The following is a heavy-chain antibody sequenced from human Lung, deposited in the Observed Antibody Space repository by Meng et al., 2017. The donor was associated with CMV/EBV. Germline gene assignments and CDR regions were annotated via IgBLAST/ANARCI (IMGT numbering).Heavy chain of an antibody. J-gene: IGHJ4*02. CDR1: GYYFNAFG. D-gene: IGHD3-16*01. Sequence: SXXVSXKGSGYYFNAFGISWMRQAPGQGLEWMGWINTANGAPRYAQRFQGRVTITTDKSTATSYMELRSLTSDDTAVYYCARRRGVYHFLEGGGDAYFDYWGQGXPVTVSS. CDR3: ARRRGVYHFLEGGGDAYFDY. CDR2: INTANGAP. V-gene: IGHV1-18*01.